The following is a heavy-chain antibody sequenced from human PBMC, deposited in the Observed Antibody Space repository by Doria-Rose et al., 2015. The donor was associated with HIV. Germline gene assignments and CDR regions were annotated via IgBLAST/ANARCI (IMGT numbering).Heavy chain of an antibody. J-gene: IGHJ4*02. CDR3: ARRADYFDY. Sequence: YGFSWVRQAPGQGLEWMGRITAENGNTKYAQKFQGRVTMTTDTSTSTAYMELRSLRSDDTALYYCARRADYFDYWGQGTLVTVSS. CDR1: YG. D-gene: IGHD6-13*01. V-gene: IGHV1-18*01. CDR2: ITAENGNT.